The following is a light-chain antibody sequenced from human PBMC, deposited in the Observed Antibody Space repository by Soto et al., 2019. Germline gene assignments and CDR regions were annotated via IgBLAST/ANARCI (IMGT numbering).Light chain of an antibody. J-gene: IGKJ5*01. CDR3: QQYNNWPPLT. Sequence: IVMTQSPATLSVSPCEGATLSCRASQSIGSDLAWYQQRPGQAPRLLIYDASTRATDIPARFSGTGSGTDFTLTISSLQSEDFAVYYCQQYNNWPPLTFGQGTRLEI. V-gene: IGKV3-15*01. CDR1: QSIGSD. CDR2: DAS.